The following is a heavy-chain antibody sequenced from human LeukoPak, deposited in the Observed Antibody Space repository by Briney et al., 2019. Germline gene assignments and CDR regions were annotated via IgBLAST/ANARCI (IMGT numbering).Heavy chain of an antibody. CDR3: ARHFRRDYSASGASQYYHYIDV. J-gene: IGHJ6*03. V-gene: IGHV4-4*09. CDR2: IYTSGST. D-gene: IGHD3-10*01. CDR1: GGPMSYDY. Sequence: SETLSLTCTVSGGPMSYDYWSWIRQTPGMRLEWIGYIYTSGSTRYNPSLKSRVTISVDTSKNHFSLRLRSVTAADTAVYYCARHFRRDYSASGASQYYHYIDVWGKGTTVTVSS.